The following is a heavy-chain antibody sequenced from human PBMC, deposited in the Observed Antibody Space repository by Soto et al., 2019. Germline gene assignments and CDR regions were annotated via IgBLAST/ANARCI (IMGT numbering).Heavy chain of an antibody. D-gene: IGHD3-3*01. Sequence: LSLTCTVSGDSISTFYWSWIRQPPGKGLEWIGYIHYSGSINYNPSLKSQVIISVDTSKNQFSLKLSSVTAADTAVYFCARVRSNLFDYWGQGTLVTVSS. J-gene: IGHJ4*02. CDR1: GDSISTFY. V-gene: IGHV4-59*01. CDR2: IHYSGSI. CDR3: ARVRSNLFDY.